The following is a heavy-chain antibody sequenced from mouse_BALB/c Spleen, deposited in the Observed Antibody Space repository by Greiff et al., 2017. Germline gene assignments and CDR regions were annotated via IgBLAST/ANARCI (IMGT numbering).Heavy chain of an antibody. Sequence: EVHLVASGGGLVQPGGSLRLSCATSGFTFSDFYMAWVRQPPGKRLEWIAASRNKANDYTTEYSASVKGRFIVSRDTSQSILYLQMNALRAEDTAIYYCARDPGYAYDAMDDWGQGTSVTVSS. CDR1: GFTFSDFY. CDR3: ARDPGYAYDAMDD. D-gene: IGHD2-2*01. J-gene: IGHJ4*01. CDR2: SRNKANDYTT. V-gene: IGHV7-1*02.